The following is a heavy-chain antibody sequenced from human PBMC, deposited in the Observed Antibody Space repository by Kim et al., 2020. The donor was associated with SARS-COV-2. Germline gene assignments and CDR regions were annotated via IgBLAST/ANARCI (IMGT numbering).Heavy chain of an antibody. CDR2: VSHGAAT. D-gene: IGHD3-10*01. CDR3: ARISRVYYFDSGSFSYFDF. Sequence: SETLSLTCNVTGDFITNTYWTWIRQSPGKGLEWLGYVSHGAATKYNPSLTGRLSMSIDTSKNAFSLNLNSVSAADTAVYYCARISRVYYFDSGSFSYFDFWGHGILVTVLS. CDR1: GDFITNTY. J-gene: IGHJ4*01. V-gene: IGHV4-59*13.